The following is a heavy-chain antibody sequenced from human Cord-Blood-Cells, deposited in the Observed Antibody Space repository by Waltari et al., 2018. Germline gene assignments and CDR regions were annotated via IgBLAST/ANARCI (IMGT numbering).Heavy chain of an antibody. V-gene: IGHV4-30-4*08. J-gene: IGHJ5*02. CDR3: ARFIYYDDSGHFAGWFDP. CDR2: MSEEGRT. D-gene: IGHD3-22*01. CDR1: VGSISGGDYR. Sequence: QVQLQESGPGLVKPSPTLSLTCTVSVGSISGGDYRWTWIRQFAGQGLECIGYMSEEGRTYYNPSLKSRVLISMDTSKNQFSLMVNSVTAADTAVYYCARFIYYDDSGHFAGWFDPWGQGTLVSVSS.